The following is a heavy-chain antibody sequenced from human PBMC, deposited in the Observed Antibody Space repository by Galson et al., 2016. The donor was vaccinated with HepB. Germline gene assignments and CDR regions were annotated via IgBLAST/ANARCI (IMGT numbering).Heavy chain of an antibody. CDR2: INPDGSWT. CDR3: ATDHGPSGWLN. D-gene: IGHD6-19*01. CDR1: GFTFSSSW. V-gene: IGHV3-74*01. J-gene: IGHJ1*01. Sequence: SLRLSCAASGFTFSSSWMHWVRQAPGKGLMWVSRINPDGSWTNYADSVKGRFTVSRDNSKNTLYLQMNSLRVEDTAVYFCATDHGPSGWLNWGQGTLVTVSS.